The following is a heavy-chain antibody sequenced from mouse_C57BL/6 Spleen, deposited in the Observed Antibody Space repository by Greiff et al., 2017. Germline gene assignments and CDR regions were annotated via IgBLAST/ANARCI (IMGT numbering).Heavy chain of an antibody. CDR2: IDPSDSYT. Sequence: QVQLQQPGAELVMPGASVKLSCKASGYTFTSYWMHWVKQRPGQGLEWIGEIDPSDSYTNYNQKFKGKSTLTVDKSSSTAYMQLSSLTSEDSAVYYGARRTPCDWYFDVWGTGTTVTVSS. CDR1: GYTFTSYW. V-gene: IGHV1-69*01. CDR3: ARRTPCDWYFDV. J-gene: IGHJ1*03.